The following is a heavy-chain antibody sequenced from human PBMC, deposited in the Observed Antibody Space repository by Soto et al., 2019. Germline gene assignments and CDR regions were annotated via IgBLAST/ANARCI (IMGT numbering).Heavy chain of an antibody. V-gene: IGHV4-59*01. D-gene: IGHD5-18*01. Sequence: QVQLQESGPGLVKPSETLSLTCTVSGGSFSGFYWSWIRQPPGKGLEWIGSIYYSGSTNYNPSLKSRVTISVDTSKNRFSLKLISVTAADTAVDYCARRIHLWPSTYSFDCWGQGTLVTVSS. CDR1: GGSFSGFY. J-gene: IGHJ4*02. CDR2: IYYSGST. CDR3: ARRIHLWPSTYSFDC.